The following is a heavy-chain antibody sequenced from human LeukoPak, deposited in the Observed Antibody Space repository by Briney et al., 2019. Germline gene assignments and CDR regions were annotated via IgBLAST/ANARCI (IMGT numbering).Heavy chain of an antibody. CDR2: ISYDGSNK. CDR3: AKFSVGDSFDY. Sequence: GGSLRLSCAASGFTFSSYGMHWVRQAPGKGLEWVAVISYDGSNKYYADSVKGRSTISRDNSKNTLYLQMNSLSAEDTAVYYCAKFSVGDSFDYWGQGTLVTVSS. V-gene: IGHV3-30*18. D-gene: IGHD3-10*01. CDR1: GFTFSSYG. J-gene: IGHJ4*02.